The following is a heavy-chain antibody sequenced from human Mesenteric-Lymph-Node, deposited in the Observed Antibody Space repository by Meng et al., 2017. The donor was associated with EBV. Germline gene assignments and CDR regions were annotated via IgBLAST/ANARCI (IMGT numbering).Heavy chain of an antibody. CDR2: IYQSGSSA. CDR3: AKNSGLDY. CDR1: GGSISSYH. J-gene: IGHJ4*02. V-gene: IGHV3-23*05. Sequence: QLQRSGPGLVKSSETLSLPCTVAGGSISSYHWNWIRQPPGKGLECVSGIYQSGSSAYYADSVKGRFTVSRDNSKNMLYLQMNSLRAEDTAIYYCAKNSGLDYWGQGTLVTVFS.